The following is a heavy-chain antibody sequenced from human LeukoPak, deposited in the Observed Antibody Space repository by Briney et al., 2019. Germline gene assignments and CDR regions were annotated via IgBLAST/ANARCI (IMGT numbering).Heavy chain of an antibody. J-gene: IGHJ4*02. CDR2: IIPILGIA. V-gene: IGHV1-69*02. Sequence: ASVKVSCKASGGTFSSYTISWVRPAPGQGLEWMGRIIPILGIANYAQKFQGRVTITADKSTSTAYMELSSLRSEDTAVYYCARGSSSSKPNFDYWGQGTLVTVSS. CDR1: GGTFSSYT. D-gene: IGHD6-6*01. CDR3: ARGSSSSKPNFDY.